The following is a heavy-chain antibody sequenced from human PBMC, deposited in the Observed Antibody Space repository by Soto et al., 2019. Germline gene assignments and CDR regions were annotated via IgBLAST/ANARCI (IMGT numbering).Heavy chain of an antibody. CDR1: GGIFSSYA. CDR3: ARVIPRSVYDSSGLLDY. Sequence: SVKGSCKASGGIFSSYAISWVRQAPGQGLEWMGGIIPIFGTANYAQKFQGRVTITADESTSTAYMELSRLRSEDTAVYYCARVIPRSVYDSSGLLDYWGQGTLVTVSS. V-gene: IGHV1-69*01. D-gene: IGHD3-22*01. J-gene: IGHJ4*02. CDR2: IIPIFGTA.